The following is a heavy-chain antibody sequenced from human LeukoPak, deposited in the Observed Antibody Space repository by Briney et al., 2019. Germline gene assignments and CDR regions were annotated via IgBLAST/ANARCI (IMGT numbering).Heavy chain of an antibody. D-gene: IGHD5-12*01. CDR3: ARGRVATTFDY. Sequence: SETLSLTCTVSGGSISSSSYYWGWIRQPPGKGLEWIGRIYYSGSTYYNPSLKSRVTISVDRSKNQLSLKLSSVTAADTAVYYCARGRVATTFDYWGQGTLVTVSS. V-gene: IGHV4-39*07. CDR1: GGSISSSSYY. CDR2: IYYSGST. J-gene: IGHJ4*02.